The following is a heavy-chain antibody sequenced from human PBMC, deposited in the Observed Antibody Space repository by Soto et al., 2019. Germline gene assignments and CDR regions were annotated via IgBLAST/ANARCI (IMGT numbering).Heavy chain of an antibody. CDR1: GFTFSSYS. CDR3: ARDLGVLYYYDSSGYPIDI. V-gene: IGHV3-48*02. CDR2: ISSSSSTI. D-gene: IGHD3-22*01. J-gene: IGHJ3*02. Sequence: GGALRLSCAAYGFTFSSYSMNWVRQAPGKGLEWVSYISSSSSTIYYADSVKGRFTISRDNAKNSLYLQMNSLRDEDTAVYYCARDLGVLYYYDSSGYPIDIWGQGTMVTVSS.